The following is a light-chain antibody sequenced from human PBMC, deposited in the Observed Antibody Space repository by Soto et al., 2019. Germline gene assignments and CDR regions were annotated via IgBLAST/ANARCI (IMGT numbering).Light chain of an antibody. V-gene: IGLV2-14*01. CDR1: SSDVGAYNY. CDR2: EVS. Sequence: QSALTQPASVSGSPGQSITISCTGTSSDVGAYNYVSWYQQHPGKAPKLMIYEVSDRPSGVSNRFSGSKSGNTASLTISGLQPEDEADYYCSSYTSSTTLVLFGGGTKLTVL. J-gene: IGLJ2*01. CDR3: SSYTSSTTLVL.